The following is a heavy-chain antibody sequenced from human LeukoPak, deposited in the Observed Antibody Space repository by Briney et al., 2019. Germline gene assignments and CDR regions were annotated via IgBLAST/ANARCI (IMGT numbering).Heavy chain of an antibody. CDR2: ISYDGSNK. CDR1: GFTFSSYA. CDR3: AREPPPVEKQVGYYFDY. V-gene: IGHV3-30-3*01. D-gene: IGHD1/OR15-1a*01. J-gene: IGHJ4*02. Sequence: GGSLRLSCAASGFTFSSYAMHWVRQAPGKGLEWVAVISYDGSNKYYADSVKGRFTISRGNSKNTLYLQMNSLRADDTAVYYCAREPPPVEKQVGYYFDYWGQGTLVTVSS.